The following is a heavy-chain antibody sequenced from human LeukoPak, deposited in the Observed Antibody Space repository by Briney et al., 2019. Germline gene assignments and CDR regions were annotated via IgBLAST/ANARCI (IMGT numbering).Heavy chain of an antibody. CDR1: GYTFTSYG. D-gene: IGHD2-15*01. V-gene: IGHV1-18*01. Sequence: ASVKVSCKASGYTFTSYGISWVRQAPGQGLEWMGWISAYNGNTNYAQKLQGRVTMTTDTSTSTAYMELRSLRSDDTAVYFCARDRVVALVDSFDIWGQGTMVTVSS. J-gene: IGHJ3*02. CDR2: ISAYNGNT. CDR3: ARDRVVALVDSFDI.